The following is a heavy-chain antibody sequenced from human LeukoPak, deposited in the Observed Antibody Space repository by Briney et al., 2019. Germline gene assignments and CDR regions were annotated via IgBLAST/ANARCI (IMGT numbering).Heavy chain of an antibody. Sequence: PGGSLRLSCAASGFTFSSYGMHWVRQAPGKGLEWVAFIRYDGSNKYYADSVKGRFTISRDNSKNTLYLQMNSLRAEDTAVYYCAKGDYSNGESPDYWGQGTLVTVSS. CDR2: IRYDGSNK. J-gene: IGHJ4*02. D-gene: IGHD4-11*01. CDR3: AKGDYSNGESPDY. CDR1: GFTFSSYG. V-gene: IGHV3-30*02.